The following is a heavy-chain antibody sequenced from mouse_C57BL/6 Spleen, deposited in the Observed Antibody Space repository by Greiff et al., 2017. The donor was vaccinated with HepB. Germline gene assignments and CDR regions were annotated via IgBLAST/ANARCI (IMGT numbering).Heavy chain of an antibody. Sequence: EVKVVESGGGLVKPGGSLKLSCAASGFTFSDYGMHWVRQAPEKGLEWVAYISSGSSTIYYADTVKGRFTISRDNAKNTLFLQMTSLRSEDTAMYYCARPTMITTRGFAYWGQGTLVTVSA. CDR1: GFTFSDYG. CDR2: ISSGSSTI. CDR3: ARPTMITTRGFAY. V-gene: IGHV5-17*01. D-gene: IGHD2-4*01. J-gene: IGHJ3*01.